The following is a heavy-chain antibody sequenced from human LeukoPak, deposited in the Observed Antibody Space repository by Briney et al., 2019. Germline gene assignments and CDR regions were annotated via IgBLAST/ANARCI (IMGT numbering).Heavy chain of an antibody. J-gene: IGHJ6*02. CDR3: ARDYGDPEDYYGIDV. CDR1: GFTFSSYA. CDR2: ISYDGSNK. V-gene: IGHV3-30-3*01. D-gene: IGHD4-17*01. Sequence: GGSLRLTCAASGFTFSSYAMHWVRQAPGKGLEWVAVISYDGSNKYYADSVKGRFTISRDNSKNTLYLQMNSLRAEDTAVYYCARDYGDPEDYYGIDVWGQGTTVTVSS.